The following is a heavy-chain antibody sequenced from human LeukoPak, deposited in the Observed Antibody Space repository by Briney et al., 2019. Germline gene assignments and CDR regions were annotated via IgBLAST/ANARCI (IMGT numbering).Heavy chain of an antibody. CDR1: GGSISSGSYY. V-gene: IGHV4-61*02. D-gene: IGHD3-22*01. CDR3: ARGKIVAPPPFDY. J-gene: IGHJ4*02. Sequence: SETLSLTCTVSGGSISSGSYYWSWIRQPAGKGLEWIGRIYTSGSTNYNPSLKSRVTISVDTSKNQFSLKLSSVTAADTAVYYCARGKIVAPPPFDYWGRGTLVTVSS. CDR2: IYTSGST.